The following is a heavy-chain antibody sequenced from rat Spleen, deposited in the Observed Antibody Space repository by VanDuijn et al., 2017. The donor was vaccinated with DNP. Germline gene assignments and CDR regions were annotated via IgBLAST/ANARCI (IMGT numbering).Heavy chain of an antibody. CDR3: QRRDILPYGDDFDF. CDR2: IIYDGSRT. CDR1: RFTFSDYN. D-gene: IGHD1-9*01. V-gene: IGHV5S10*01. Sequence: EVQLVETGGGLVPPGKSLKLSCAASRFTFSDYNMAWVRQAPKKGLEWVATIIYDGSRTYYRDSVKGRFTISRDTAKSSLYLKMGSMRSEDSATYFCQRRDILPYGDDFDFWGQGVMVTVSS. J-gene: IGHJ2*01.